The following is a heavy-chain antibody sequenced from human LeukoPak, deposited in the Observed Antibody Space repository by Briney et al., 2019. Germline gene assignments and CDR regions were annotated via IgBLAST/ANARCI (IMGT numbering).Heavy chain of an antibody. D-gene: IGHD5-18*01. V-gene: IGHV4-4*07. CDR1: GGSISSYY. CDR3: AREVDTAMDDAFDI. J-gene: IGHJ3*02. CDR2: IYTSGST. Sequence: SETLSLTCTVSGGSISSYYWSWIRQPAGKGLEWIGRIYTSGSTNYNPSLKSRVTMSVDTSKYQFSLKLSSVTAADTAVYYCAREVDTAMDDAFDIWGQGTMVTVSS.